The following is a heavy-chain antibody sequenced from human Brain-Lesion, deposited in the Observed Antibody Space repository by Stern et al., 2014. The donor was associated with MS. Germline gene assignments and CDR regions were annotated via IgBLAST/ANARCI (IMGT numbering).Heavy chain of an antibody. CDR3: ARGVGDY. CDR2: INRDGSDT. V-gene: IGHV3-74*02. J-gene: IGHJ4*02. CDR1: GFNFSSYW. D-gene: IGHD3-16*01. Sequence: EMQLVESGGGLVQPGGSLRLSCAASGFNFSSYWMHWVRPFPGKGLFWVSQINRDGSDTSYADSVKGRFSISRDNIRNMLYLRMTSLRAEDTAVYYCARGVGDYWGQGARVTVSS.